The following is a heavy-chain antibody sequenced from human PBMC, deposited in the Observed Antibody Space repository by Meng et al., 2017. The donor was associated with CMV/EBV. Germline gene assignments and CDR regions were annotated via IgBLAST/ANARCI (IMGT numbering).Heavy chain of an antibody. CDR1: GFSFDNYA. CDR2: ISSSGSTI. D-gene: IGHD3-3*01. V-gene: IGHV3-48*03. J-gene: IGHJ4*02. Sequence: GESLKISCVGSGFSFDNYAMSWVRQAPGKGLEWVSYISSSGSTIYYADSVKGRFTISRDNAKNSLYLQMNSLRAEDTAVYYCARDGPVLRFLEWLSPFDYWGQGTLVTVSS. CDR3: ARDGPVLRFLEWLSPFDY.